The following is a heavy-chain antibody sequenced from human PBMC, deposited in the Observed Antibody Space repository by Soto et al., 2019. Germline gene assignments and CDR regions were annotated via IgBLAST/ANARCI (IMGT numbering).Heavy chain of an antibody. J-gene: IGHJ4*02. CDR1: EDIFGSSG. Sequence: QAQVVQSGPEVAKPGSSVKVSCKASEDIFGSSGFSWVRQAPGLGLEWVGGIIPVFGTTEYAEKFRGRVKISSDDEKRTVYMELDSLTSDDTAVYYCAKGDTGEAATTGALDLWGQGTLVTVSS. V-gene: IGHV1-69*01. D-gene: IGHD5-12*01. CDR2: IIPVFGTT. CDR3: AKGDTGEAATTGALDL.